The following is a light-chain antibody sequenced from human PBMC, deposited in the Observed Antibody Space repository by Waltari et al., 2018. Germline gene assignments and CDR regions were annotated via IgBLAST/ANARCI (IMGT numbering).Light chain of an antibody. CDR2: AAS. V-gene: IGKV1-39*01. CDR1: QSIGDY. J-gene: IGKJ5*01. Sequence: DIQMTQSPSSLSASVGDRVTITCRASQSIGDYVNWFQQKPGKAPNLLIYAASSLQSGVPSWFSGGGSGTDFTLTISSLHPEDFATYYCQQVYSPPITFGQGTRLEIK. CDR3: QQVYSPPIT.